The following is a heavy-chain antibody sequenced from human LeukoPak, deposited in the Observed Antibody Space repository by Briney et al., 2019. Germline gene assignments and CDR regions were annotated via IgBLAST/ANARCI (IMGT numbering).Heavy chain of an antibody. Sequence: GGSLRLSCAASGFTFSSYGMSWVRQAPGKGLEWVSAISGSGDSTYYADSVKGRFTISRDNSKNTLYLQMNSLRAEDTAAYYCAKVGYYNDSSGYYLDYFDYWGQGTLVTVSS. V-gene: IGHV3-23*01. J-gene: IGHJ4*02. CDR3: AKVGYYNDSSGYYLDYFDY. CDR1: GFTFSSYG. D-gene: IGHD3-22*01. CDR2: ISGSGDST.